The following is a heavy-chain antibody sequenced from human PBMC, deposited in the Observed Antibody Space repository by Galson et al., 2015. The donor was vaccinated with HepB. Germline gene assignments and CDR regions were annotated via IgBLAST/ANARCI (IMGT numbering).Heavy chain of an antibody. CDR3: ARQAQLRIAPEVRYYYYYGMDV. Sequence: CAISGDSVSSNSAAWNWIRQSPSRGLEWLGRTYYRSKWYNDYAVSVKSRITINPDTSKNQFSLQLNSVTPEDTAVYYCARQAQLRIAPEVRYYYYYGMDVWGQGTTVTVSS. CDR1: GDSVSSNSAA. V-gene: IGHV6-1*01. J-gene: IGHJ6*02. D-gene: IGHD5-18*01. CDR2: TYYRSKWYN.